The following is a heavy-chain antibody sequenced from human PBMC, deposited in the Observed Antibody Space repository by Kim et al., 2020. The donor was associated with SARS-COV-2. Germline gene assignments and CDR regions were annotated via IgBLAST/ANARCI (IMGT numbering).Heavy chain of an antibody. D-gene: IGHD3-3*01. CDR3: ARHILEWPSYYYYYMDV. J-gene: IGHJ6*03. Sequence: LKRRVTISVATSKNQFSLKLSSVTAADTAVYYCARHILEWPSYYYYYMDVWGKGTTVTVSS. V-gene: IGHV4-59*08.